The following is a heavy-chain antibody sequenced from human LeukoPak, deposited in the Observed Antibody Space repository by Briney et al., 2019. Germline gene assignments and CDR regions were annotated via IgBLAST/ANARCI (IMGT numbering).Heavy chain of an antibody. V-gene: IGHV1-24*01. CDR2: FDPEDGET. D-gene: IGHD2-21*01. CDR1: GYTLTELS. CDR3: AAPSPHRHYYYYMDV. Sequence: GASVKVSCKVSGYTLTELSMHWVRQAPGKGLEWMGGFDPEDGETIYAQKFQGRVTMTEDTSTDTAYMELSSLRSEDTAVYYCAAPSPHRHYYYYMDVWGKGTTVTVSS. J-gene: IGHJ6*03.